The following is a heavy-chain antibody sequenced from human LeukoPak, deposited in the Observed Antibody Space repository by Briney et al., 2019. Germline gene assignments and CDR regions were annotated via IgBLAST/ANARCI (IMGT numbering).Heavy chain of an antibody. CDR3: ARKPMVRGEIDY. V-gene: IGHV3-23*01. J-gene: IGHJ4*02. CDR2: ISGSGGST. Sequence: PGGSLRLSCAASGFTFSSFAMSWVRQAPGKGLEWVSTISGSGGSTYYADSVKGRFTISRDSAKNSLYLQMNSLRDEDTAVYYCARKPMVRGEIDYWGQGTLVTVSS. D-gene: IGHD3-10*01. CDR1: GFTFSSFA.